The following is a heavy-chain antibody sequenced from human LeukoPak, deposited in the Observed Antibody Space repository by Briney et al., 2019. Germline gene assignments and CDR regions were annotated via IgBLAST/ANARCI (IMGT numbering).Heavy chain of an antibody. CDR2: ISYDGSNK. Sequence: SLRLSCAASGFTFSSYAMHWVRQAPGKGLEWVAVISYDGSNKYYADSVKGRFTISRDNSKNTLYLQMNSLRAEDTAVYYCARVKGSYYNYFDYWGQGTLVTVPS. D-gene: IGHD3-10*01. CDR1: GFTFSSYA. J-gene: IGHJ4*02. V-gene: IGHV3-30*04. CDR3: ARVKGSYYNYFDY.